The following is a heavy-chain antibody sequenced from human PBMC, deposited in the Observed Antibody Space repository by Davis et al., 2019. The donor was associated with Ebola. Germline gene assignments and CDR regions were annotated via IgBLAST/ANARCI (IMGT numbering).Heavy chain of an antibody. CDR2: INHSGST. CDR3: ARQPPIGSY. D-gene: IGHD3-16*01. CDR1: GGSISSGGYY. Sequence: PSETLSLTCTVSGGSISSGGYYWSWIRQPPGKGLEWIGEINHSGSTNYNPSLKSRVTISVDTSKNQFSLKLSSVTAADTAVYYCARQPPIGSYWGQGTLVTVSS. V-gene: IGHV4-39*01. J-gene: IGHJ4*02.